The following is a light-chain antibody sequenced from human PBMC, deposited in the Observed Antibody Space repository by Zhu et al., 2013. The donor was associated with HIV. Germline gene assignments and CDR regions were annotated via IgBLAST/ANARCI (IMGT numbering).Light chain of an antibody. CDR1: SSDVGNYNL. CDR3: SSYTSTATLL. Sequence: QSALTQPASVSGSPGQSITISCTGTSSDVGNYNLVSWYQHHPGKAPKLMIYDVTNRPSGVSDRFSGSKSGNLASLTISGLQTEDEADYYCSSYTSTATLLFGGGTKLTVL. CDR2: DVT. J-gene: IGLJ2*01. V-gene: IGLV2-14*02.